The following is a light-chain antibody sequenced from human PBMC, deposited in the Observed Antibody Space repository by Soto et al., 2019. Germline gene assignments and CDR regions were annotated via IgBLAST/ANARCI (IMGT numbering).Light chain of an antibody. CDR1: QSVLYSSNNKNY. CDR3: QQQYSTLLT. J-gene: IGKJ4*01. Sequence: DIVMTQSPDSLAVSLGERATINCKSSQSVLYSSNNKNYLVWYQQKPGQPPKLLIYWASTRESGVPDRFSGSGSGTDFTLTVSSLQAEDVAVYYCQQQYSTLLTFGGGTKVEIK. V-gene: IGKV4-1*01. CDR2: WAS.